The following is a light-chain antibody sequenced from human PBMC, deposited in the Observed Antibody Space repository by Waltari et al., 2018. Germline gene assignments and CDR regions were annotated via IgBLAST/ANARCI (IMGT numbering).Light chain of an antibody. Sequence: SYELIQSPSVSVSPGQTVSITCSGDKLGAKFVCWYQQKPGQSPVLVIYQDILRPSGVPERFSGSNSGNTATLTISGTQAMDEADYYCQAWDSGPLVVFGGGTKLTVL. CDR2: QDI. CDR3: QAWDSGPLVV. V-gene: IGLV3-1*01. J-gene: IGLJ2*01. CDR1: KLGAKF.